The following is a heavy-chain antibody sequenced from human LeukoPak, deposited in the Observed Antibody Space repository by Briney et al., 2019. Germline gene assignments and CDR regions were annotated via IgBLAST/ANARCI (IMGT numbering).Heavy chain of an antibody. CDR3: ARTIQLWLNDDLEFDY. Sequence: PSETLSLTCAVSGGSISSGGYSWSWIRQPPGKGLEWIGYIYYSGSTNYNPSLKSRVTISVDTSKNQFSLKLSSVTAADTAVYYCARTIQLWLNDDLEFDYWGQGTLVTVSS. CDR1: GGSISSGGYS. D-gene: IGHD5-18*01. V-gene: IGHV4-61*08. CDR2: IYYSGST. J-gene: IGHJ4*02.